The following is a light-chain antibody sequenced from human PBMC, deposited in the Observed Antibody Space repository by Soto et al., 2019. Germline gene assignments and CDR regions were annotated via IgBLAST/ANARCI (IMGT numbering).Light chain of an antibody. CDR2: DAS. CDR3: QQYYSYPWT. CDR1: QSISSW. V-gene: IGKV1-5*01. Sequence: DIQMTQSPSSLSTSVQDRVTITSRASQSISSWLAWYQHKPGKAPKLLIYDASSLESGVPSRFSGSGSGTEFTLTISSLQPDDFATYYCQQYYSYPWTFGQGTKVDIK. J-gene: IGKJ1*01.